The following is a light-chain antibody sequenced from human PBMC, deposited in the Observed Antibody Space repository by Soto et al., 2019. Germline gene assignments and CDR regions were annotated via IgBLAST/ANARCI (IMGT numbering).Light chain of an antibody. V-gene: IGKV1-27*01. CDR1: QGISNY. CDR2: AAS. J-gene: IGKJ1*01. Sequence: DIQMTQSPSSLSASVGDRVTITCRASQGISNYLAWYQQKQGKVPKLLIYAASTLQSGIPSRFSGSGSGTDFTVTISSLQPEDVATYYCQKYNSAPRTVGQGTKVEIK. CDR3: QKYNSAPRT.